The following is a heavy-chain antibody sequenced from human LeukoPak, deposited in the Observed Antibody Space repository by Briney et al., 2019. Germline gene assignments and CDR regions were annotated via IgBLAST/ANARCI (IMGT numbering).Heavy chain of an antibody. CDR2: IRYDGSNT. CDR1: GFTFSSYA. D-gene: IGHD3-10*01. V-gene: IGHV3-30*02. CDR3: AKGDRALYYGFSSFDY. Sequence: GGSLRLSCAASGFTFSSYAMHWVRQAPGKGLEWVAFIRYDGSNTYYEDSVKGRFTMSRDNFKNTLYLQMNSLRDEDTAVYYCAKGDRALYYGFSSFDYWGQGILVTVSS. J-gene: IGHJ4*02.